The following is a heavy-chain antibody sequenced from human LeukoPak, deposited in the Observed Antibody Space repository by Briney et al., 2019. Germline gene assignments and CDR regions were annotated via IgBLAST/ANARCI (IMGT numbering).Heavy chain of an antibody. J-gene: IGHJ4*02. CDR3: ARNDSSGYFDY. CDR2: VYHSGST. Sequence: PSETLSLTCDVSDYSISSGNYWGWIRQPPGKGLDWIGIVYHSGSTHYSPSLKSRVTTAVDTSKNKFSLKLSSVTAADTAVYYCARNDSSGYFDYWGQEIVVTVSS. D-gene: IGHD3-22*01. CDR1: DYSISSGNY. V-gene: IGHV4-38-2*01.